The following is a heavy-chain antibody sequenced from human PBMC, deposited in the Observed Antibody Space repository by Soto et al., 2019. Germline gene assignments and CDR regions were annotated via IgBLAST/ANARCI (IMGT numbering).Heavy chain of an antibody. CDR1: GFTFSSYG. V-gene: IGHV3-33*01. CDR2: IWYDGSNK. D-gene: IGHD6-19*01. Sequence: QVQLVESGGGVVQPGRSLRLSCAASGFTFSSYGMHWVRQAPGKGLEWVAVIWYDGSNKYYADSVKGRFTISRDNSKNPLYLQMNSLRAEDTAVYYCAREWRKQWLIQGGNWFDPWGQGTLVTVSS. J-gene: IGHJ5*02. CDR3: AREWRKQWLIQGGNWFDP.